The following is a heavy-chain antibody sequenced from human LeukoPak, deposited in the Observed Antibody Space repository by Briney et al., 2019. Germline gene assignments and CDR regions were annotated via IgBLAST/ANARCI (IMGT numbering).Heavy chain of an antibody. CDR1: GFTFSNAW. D-gene: IGHD3-10*01. CDR3: TTGLYYGSGSAAGY. V-gene: IGHV3-15*01. J-gene: IGHJ4*02. Sequence: PGGSLRLSCAASGFTFSNAWMSWVRQAPGKGLEWVGRIKSKTDGGTTDYAAPVKGRFTISRDDSKNTLYLQMNSLKTEDTAVYYCTTGLYYGSGSAAGYWGQGTLVTVSS. CDR2: IKSKTDGGTT.